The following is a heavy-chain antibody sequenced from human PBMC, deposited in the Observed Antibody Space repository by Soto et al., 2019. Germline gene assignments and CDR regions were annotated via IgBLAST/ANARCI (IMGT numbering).Heavy chain of an antibody. CDR1: GGSISSSSYY. Sequence: SETLSLTCTVSGGSISSSSYYWGWIRQPPGKGLEWIGSIYYSGSTYYNPSLKSRVTISVDTSKNQFSLKLSSVTAADTAVYFCARNEVVHSTIYIQFDPWGEGTLVTVSS. CDR2: IYYSGST. J-gene: IGHJ5*02. D-gene: IGHD1-26*01. V-gene: IGHV4-39*01. CDR3: ARNEVVHSTIYIQFDP.